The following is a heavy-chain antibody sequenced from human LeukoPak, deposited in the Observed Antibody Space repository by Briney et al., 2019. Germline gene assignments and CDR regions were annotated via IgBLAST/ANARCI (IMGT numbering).Heavy chain of an antibody. CDR2: IYYSGST. CDR3: ARVWLSPRVVIGMRRSAFDI. CDR1: GGSISSSSYY. V-gene: IGHV4-39*07. Sequence: PSETLSLTCTVSGGSISSSSYYWGWIRQPPGKGLEWIGSIYYSGSTYYNPSLKSRVTISVDTSKNQFSLKLSSVTAADTAVYYCARVWLSPRVVIGMRRSAFDIWGQGTMVTVSS. D-gene: IGHD2-21*01. J-gene: IGHJ3*02.